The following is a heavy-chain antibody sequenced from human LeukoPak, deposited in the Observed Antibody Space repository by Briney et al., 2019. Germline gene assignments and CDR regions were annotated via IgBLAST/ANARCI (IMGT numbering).Heavy chain of an antibody. V-gene: IGHV3-33*05. CDR2: ISYDGSNK. D-gene: IGHD3-3*01. CDR3: AKDRGMDFITIFGVVGY. CDR1: GFTFSSYG. J-gene: IGHJ4*02. Sequence: GGSLRLSCAASGFTFSSYGMHWVRQAPGKGLEWVAVISYDGSNKYYADSVKGRFTISRDNSKNTLYLQMNSLRAEDTAVYYCAKDRGMDFITIFGVVGYWGQGTLVTVSS.